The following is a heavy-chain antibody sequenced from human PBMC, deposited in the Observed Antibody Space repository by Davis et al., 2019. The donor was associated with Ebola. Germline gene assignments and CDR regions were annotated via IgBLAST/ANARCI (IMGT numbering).Heavy chain of an antibody. J-gene: IGHJ6*04. Sequence: PGGSLRLSCAASGFTFSSYGMHWVRQAPGKGLEWVAVISYDGSNKYYADSVKGRFTISRESAKNSLYLQMNSLRAEDTAVYYCARDFGSSSSVSYYYGMDVWGKGTTVTVSS. CDR3: ARDFGSSSSVSYYYGMDV. CDR1: GFTFSSYG. CDR2: ISYDGSNK. D-gene: IGHD6-6*01. V-gene: IGHV3-30*03.